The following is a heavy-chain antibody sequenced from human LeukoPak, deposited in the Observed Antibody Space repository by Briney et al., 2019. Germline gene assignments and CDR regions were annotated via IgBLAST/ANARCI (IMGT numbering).Heavy chain of an antibody. J-gene: IGHJ6*03. V-gene: IGHV3-23*01. CDR1: GFTFRNYA. D-gene: IGHD3-16*01. CDR3: ARDRLLGDRDYYYYYYMDV. CDR2: ISGSGINT. Sequence: GGSLRLSCAASGFTFRNYAVGWVRQAPGKGLEWVSAISGSGINTYYADSVKGRFTISRDNSKNTLYLQMNSLRAEDTAVYYCARDRLLGDRDYYYYYYMDVWGKGTTVTVSS.